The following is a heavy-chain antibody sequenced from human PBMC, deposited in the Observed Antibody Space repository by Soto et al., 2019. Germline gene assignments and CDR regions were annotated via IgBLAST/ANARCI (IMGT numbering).Heavy chain of an antibody. CDR1: GGSFSGYY. Sequence: SETLSLTCAVYGGSFSGYYWSWIRQPPGKGLEWIGEINHSGSTNYNPSLKSRVTTSVDTSKNQFSLKLSSVTAADTAVYYCARGRGHYYDSSGYYRLDFDYWGQGTLVTVSS. CDR3: ARGRGHYYDSSGYYRLDFDY. D-gene: IGHD3-22*01. J-gene: IGHJ4*02. CDR2: INHSGST. V-gene: IGHV4-34*01.